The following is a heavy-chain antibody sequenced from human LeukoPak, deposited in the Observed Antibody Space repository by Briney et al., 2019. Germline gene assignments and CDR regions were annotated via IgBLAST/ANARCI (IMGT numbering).Heavy chain of an antibody. Sequence: PGGSLRLSCAASGFTFSSYAMNWVRQAPGKGLEWVSSISGRSADIYYADSVNGRFTISRDNAKNSVFLQMNNLRVEDTAIYYCARRGYHDSSGYDYWGQGTPVTVSS. D-gene: IGHD3-22*01. J-gene: IGHJ4*02. CDR1: GFTFSSYA. CDR3: ARRGYHDSSGYDY. CDR2: ISGRSADI. V-gene: IGHV3-21*06.